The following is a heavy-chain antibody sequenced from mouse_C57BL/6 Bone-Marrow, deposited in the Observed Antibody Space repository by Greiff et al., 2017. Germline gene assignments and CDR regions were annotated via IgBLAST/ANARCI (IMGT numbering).Heavy chain of an antibody. V-gene: IGHV14-4*01. CDR2: IDPENGDT. CDR1: GFNIKDDY. D-gene: IGHD2-4*01. CDR3: TSPYYDDGWYFDV. J-gene: IGHJ1*03. Sequence: VHVQQSGAELVRPGASVKLSCTASGFNIKDDYMHWVKQRPEQGLEWIGWIDPENGDTEYAWKFQGKATIAADTSSNTAYLQLSSLTSADTAVYYCTSPYYDDGWYFDVWGTGTTVTVSA.